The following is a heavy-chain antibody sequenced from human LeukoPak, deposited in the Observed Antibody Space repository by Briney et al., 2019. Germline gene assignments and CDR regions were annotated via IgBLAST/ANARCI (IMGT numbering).Heavy chain of an antibody. D-gene: IGHD1-26*01. CDR1: GGAINSGGYY. J-gene: IGHJ5*02. V-gene: IGHV4-31*03. CDR2: IYYCWST. CDR3: AAGDHWEVLLAH. Sequence: TLSLTCTVSGGAINSGGYYWSWLRQRPAKGLEWIGNIYYCWSTYDNPSLKSRVSISVDTSKNQVFLKLNSLTAADTAVYYSAAGDHWEVLLAHWGQGSRVTGAS.